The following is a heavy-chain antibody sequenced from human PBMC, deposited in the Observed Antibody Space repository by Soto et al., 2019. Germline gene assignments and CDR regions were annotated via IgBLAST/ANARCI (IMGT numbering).Heavy chain of an antibody. CDR2: ISYDGSNK. J-gene: IGHJ6*02. D-gene: IGHD3-22*01. CDR1: GFTFSSYG. Sequence: GGSLRLSCAASGFTFSSYGMHWVRQAPGKGLEWVAVISYDGSNKYYADSVKGRFTISRDNSKNTLYLQMNSLRAEDTAVYYCAKDPFYYDSSGYPLESLYYYGMDVWGQGTTVTVSS. V-gene: IGHV3-30*18. CDR3: AKDPFYYDSSGYPLESLYYYGMDV.